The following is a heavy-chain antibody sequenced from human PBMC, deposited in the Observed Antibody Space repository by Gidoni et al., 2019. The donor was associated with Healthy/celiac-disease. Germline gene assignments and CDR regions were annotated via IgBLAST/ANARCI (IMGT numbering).Heavy chain of an antibody. J-gene: IGHJ6*02. D-gene: IGHD3-9*01. CDR2: ISSSSSTI. Sequence: EVQLVESGGGLVQPGGSLRLSCAASGFPFSSYSMNWVRQAPGKGLEWVSYISSSSSTIYYADSVKGRFTISRDNAKNSLYLQMNSLRDEDTAVYYCARDLASVDSSTYYYYGMDVWGQGTTVTVSS. CDR3: ARDLASVDSSTYYYYGMDV. V-gene: IGHV3-48*02. CDR1: GFPFSSYS.